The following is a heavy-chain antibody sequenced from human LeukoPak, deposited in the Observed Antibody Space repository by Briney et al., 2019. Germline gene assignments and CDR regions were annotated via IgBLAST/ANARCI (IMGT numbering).Heavy chain of an antibody. CDR1: GFTFGTYS. D-gene: IGHD6-19*01. V-gene: IGHV3-30-3*01. CDR2: ISSAGTII. J-gene: IGHJ4*02. CDR3: AKDHRWLVDY. Sequence: PGRSLRLSCAASGFTFGTYSMHWVRQAPGKGLEWVAIISSAGTIINYADSEKGRFSISRDNSKNTLYLQMDSLRVEDTAVYYCAKDHRWLVDYWGQGSLVTVSS.